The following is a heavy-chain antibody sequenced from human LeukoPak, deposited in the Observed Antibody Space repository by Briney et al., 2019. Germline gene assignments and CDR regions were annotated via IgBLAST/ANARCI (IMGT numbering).Heavy chain of an antibody. Sequence: ASVKVSCKASGYTFTGYDMHWVRQAPGQGLECMGWINPNSGGTNYAQKFQGRVTMTRDTSISTAYMELSRLRSDDTDVYYCARIRITMVRGVQMRGSWFDPWGQGTLVTVSS. CDR2: INPNSGGT. J-gene: IGHJ5*02. D-gene: IGHD3-10*01. CDR1: GYTFTGYD. V-gene: IGHV1-2*02. CDR3: ARIRITMVRGVQMRGSWFDP.